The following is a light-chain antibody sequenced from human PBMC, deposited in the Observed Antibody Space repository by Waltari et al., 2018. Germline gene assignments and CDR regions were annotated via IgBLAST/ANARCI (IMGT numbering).Light chain of an antibody. V-gene: IGKV3-15*01. J-gene: IGKJ1*01. Sequence: EIVMTQSPATLSGSPGERATLSCRASQSVSDNLAWYQQKPGQAPRLLIYGASTRATGIPATFSCSGSGTEFTLTISSLQSEDFAVYYCQQYNNWPRTFGQGTKVEVK. CDR1: QSVSDN. CDR2: GAS. CDR3: QQYNNWPRT.